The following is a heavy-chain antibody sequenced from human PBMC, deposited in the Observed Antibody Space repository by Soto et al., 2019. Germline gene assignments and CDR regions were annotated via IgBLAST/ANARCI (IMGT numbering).Heavy chain of an antibody. CDR2: MNPNSGNT. D-gene: IGHD6-13*01. J-gene: IGHJ5*02. Sequence: QVQLVQSGAEVKKPGASVKVSCKASGYTFTSYDINWVRQATGQGLEWMGWMNPNSGNTGYAQKFQGRVTRTGTTSISTAYMELSSLRSEDTAVYYCARERSAAGTGWFDPWGQGTLVTVSS. V-gene: IGHV1-8*01. CDR3: ARERSAAGTGWFDP. CDR1: GYTFTSYD.